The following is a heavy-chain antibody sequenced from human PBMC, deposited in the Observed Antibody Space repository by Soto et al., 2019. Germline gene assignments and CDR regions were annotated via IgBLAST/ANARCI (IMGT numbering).Heavy chain of an antibody. CDR3: ARAPYRGSNSRDAFDM. D-gene: IGHD6-25*01. CDR2: MFHSGAT. Sequence: SGTLSLTCTVSGDSVSSDYYYWSWLRQPPGQGLEWIGYMFHSGATYYNPSLRSRLTMSMDISKNQFSLKMTSMTAADIAIFYCARAPYRGSNSRDAFDMWGRGTMVHVSS. CDR1: GDSVSSDYYY. J-gene: IGHJ3*02. V-gene: IGHV4-30-4*01.